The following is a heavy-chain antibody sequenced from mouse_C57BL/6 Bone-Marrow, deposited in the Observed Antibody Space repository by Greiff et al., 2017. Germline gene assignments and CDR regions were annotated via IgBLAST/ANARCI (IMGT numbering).Heavy chain of an antibody. CDR2: ISNLAYSI. V-gene: IGHV5-15*04. CDR1: GFTFSDYG. Sequence: EVKLVESGGGLVQPGGSLKLSCAASGFTFSDYGMAWVRQAPRKGPEWVAFISNLAYSIYYADTVTGRFTISRENAKNTLYLEMSSLMSEDTATYYCARRNYRNAMDYWGQGTSVTVSS. CDR3: ARRNYRNAMDY. J-gene: IGHJ4*01. D-gene: IGHD2-14*01.